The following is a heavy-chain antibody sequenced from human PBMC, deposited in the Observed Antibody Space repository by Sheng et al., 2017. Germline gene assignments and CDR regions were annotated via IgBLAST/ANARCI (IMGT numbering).Heavy chain of an antibody. CDR3: ARDLAAAGTTGGY. CDR2: IYHSGST. CDR1: GYSISSGYY. V-gene: IGHV4-38-2*02. D-gene: IGHD6-13*01. Sequence: QVQLQESGPGLVKPSETLSLTCTVSGYSISSGYYWGWIRQPPGKGLEWIGSIYHSGSTYYNPSLKSRVTISVDTSKNQFSLKLSSVTAADTAVYYCARDLAAAGTTGGYWGQGTLVTVSS. J-gene: IGHJ4*02.